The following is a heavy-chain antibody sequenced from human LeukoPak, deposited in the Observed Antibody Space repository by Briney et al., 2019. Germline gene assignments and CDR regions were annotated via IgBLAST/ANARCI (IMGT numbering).Heavy chain of an antibody. CDR3: AKRSAAGTGMHAFDI. J-gene: IGHJ3*02. D-gene: IGHD6-13*01. Sequence: PGGSLRLSCAASGFTFSTYAMSWVRQAPGKGLEWVSAISGSGDTTYYADSVKGRFTISRDNSKNTLYLQMNSLRAEDTAVYYCAKRSAAGTGMHAFDIWGQGTMVTVSS. CDR1: GFTFSTYA. CDR2: ISGSGDTT. V-gene: IGHV3-23*01.